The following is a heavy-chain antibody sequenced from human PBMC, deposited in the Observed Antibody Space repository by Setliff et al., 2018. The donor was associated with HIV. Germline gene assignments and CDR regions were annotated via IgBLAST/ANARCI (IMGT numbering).Heavy chain of an antibody. V-gene: IGHV4-59*08. CDR2: IYYSGST. CDR3: ARGGSYRFWSGYRYYYYYMDL. Sequence: SETLSLTCTVSGGSISNYYWSWIRQPPGKGLEWIGYIYYSGSTTYNPSLESRVTISIDTSKNQFSLKLSSVTAADTAVYYCARGGSYRFWSGYRYYYYYMDLWGKGTTVTVSS. J-gene: IGHJ6*03. CDR1: GGSISNYY. D-gene: IGHD3-3*01.